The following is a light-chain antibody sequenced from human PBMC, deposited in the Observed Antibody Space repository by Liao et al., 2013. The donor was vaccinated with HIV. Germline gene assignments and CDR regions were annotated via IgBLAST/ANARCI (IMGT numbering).Light chain of an antibody. CDR2: QDS. V-gene: IGLV3-21*01. CDR1: NIGSKS. J-gene: IGLJ2*01. CDR3: QAWDSSTVV. Sequence: SYVLTQPPSVSVAPGKTASITCGGNNIGSKSVHWYQQKPGQSPVLVIYQDSKRPSGIPERFSGSNSGNTATLTISGTQAMDEADYYCQAWDSSTVVFGGGTKLTVL.